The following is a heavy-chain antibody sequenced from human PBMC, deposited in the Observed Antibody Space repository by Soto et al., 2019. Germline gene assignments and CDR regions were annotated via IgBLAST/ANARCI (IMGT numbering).Heavy chain of an antibody. J-gene: IGHJ5*02. D-gene: IGHD4-17*01. CDR1: GGSISSYY. Sequence: QVQLQESGPGLVKPSETLSLTCTVSGGSISSYYWSWIRQPPGKGLEWIGYIYYSGSTNYNPSLKSRVTISVDTSKNQFSLKLSSVTAADTAVYYCARHGYGDYGHNWFDPWGQGTLATVSS. CDR2: IYYSGST. CDR3: ARHGYGDYGHNWFDP. V-gene: IGHV4-59*08.